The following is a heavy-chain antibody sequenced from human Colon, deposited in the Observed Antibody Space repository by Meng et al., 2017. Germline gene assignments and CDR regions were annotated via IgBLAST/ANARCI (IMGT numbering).Heavy chain of an antibody. CDR3: ARDDRYCDSTTCYACNYYYYGMDV. CDR2: ISGHNGNT. J-gene: IGHJ6*02. D-gene: IGHD2-2*01. V-gene: IGHV1-18*01. Sequence: ASVTVSCNASGHTFSNYGISWVRQAPGQGLEWMGWISGHNGNTNYAQNLQGRVTMTTDTSTSTAYMELRSLRSDDTAVYYCARDDRYCDSTTCYACNYYYYGMDVWGQGTTVTVSS. CDR1: GHTFSNYG.